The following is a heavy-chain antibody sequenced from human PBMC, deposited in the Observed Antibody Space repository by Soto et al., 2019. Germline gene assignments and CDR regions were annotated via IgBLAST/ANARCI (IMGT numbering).Heavy chain of an antibody. J-gene: IGHJ4*02. CDR2: INHSGST. CDR1: GGSFSGYY. V-gene: IGHV4-34*01. Sequence: SETLSLTCAVYGGSFSGYYWSWIRQPPGKGLEWIGEINHSGSTNYNPSLKSRVTISVDTSKNQFSLKLSSVTAADTAVYYCARGGGRYSGYDLTPPKYYFDYWGQGTLVTVSS. D-gene: IGHD5-12*01. CDR3: ARGGGRYSGYDLTPPKYYFDY.